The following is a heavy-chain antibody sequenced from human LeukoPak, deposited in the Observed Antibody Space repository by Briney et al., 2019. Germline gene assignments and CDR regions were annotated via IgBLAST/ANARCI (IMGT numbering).Heavy chain of an antibody. CDR1: GGSIYTSSYY. CDR2: IYYSGST. D-gene: IGHD2/OR15-2a*01. J-gene: IGHJ5*02. Sequence: SETLSLTCTVSGGSIYTSSYYWAWIRQPPGKGLEWIGTIYYSGSTYYNPSLKSRVTISVDTPKNQFSLKLSSVAAADTAVYYCARSKRIVIVPSNWFDPWGQGTLVTVSS. CDR3: ARSKRIVIVPSNWFDP. V-gene: IGHV4-39*01.